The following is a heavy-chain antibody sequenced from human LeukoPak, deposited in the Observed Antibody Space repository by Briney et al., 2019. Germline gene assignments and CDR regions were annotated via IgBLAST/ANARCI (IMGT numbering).Heavy chain of an antibody. CDR2: INTGNGDT. J-gene: IGHJ4*02. CDR1: GYTFTSYA. CDR3: ARDLGSGSLHY. Sequence: TSVKVSCKASGYTFTSYAIHWVRQAPGQRLEWLGWINTGNGDTRYSQTFQARVTITSDTSASTAYVELSSLRSEDTAVYYCARDLGSGSLHYWGQGTLVTVSS. V-gene: IGHV1-3*04. D-gene: IGHD1-26*01.